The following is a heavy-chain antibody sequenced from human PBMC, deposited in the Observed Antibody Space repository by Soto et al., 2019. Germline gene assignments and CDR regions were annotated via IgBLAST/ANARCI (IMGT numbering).Heavy chain of an antibody. CDR2: IYYTGTT. CDR3: ARDVGLGQLHSENCYTGVDV. CDR1: GGSTGPFY. J-gene: IGHJ6*02. V-gene: IGHV4-59*13. Sequence: SDTLSFTCTVSGGSTGPFYWSGSPQPPGKGLEWICYIYYTGTTNYNPSLESRVTISVATSKNPFSLKLSSVIAADTAVYYCARDVGLGQLHSENCYTGVDVWGQGTTVTVSS. D-gene: IGHD1-1*01.